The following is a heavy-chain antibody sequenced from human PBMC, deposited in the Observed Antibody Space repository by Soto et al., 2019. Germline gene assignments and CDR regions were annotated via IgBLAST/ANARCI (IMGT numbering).Heavy chain of an antibody. CDR1: GYTFTKYG. CDR2: IGVYNGKT. Sequence: QEQLVQSGGEVKKPGASVRVSCKASGYTFTKYGITWVRQAPGQGLECMGWIGVYNGKTNYARKLQGRVIMTADTSASTAYMELRSLKSDDTAVYYCSRARYCNRPSCYNHYYYGMDIWGQGTTVSVSS. J-gene: IGHJ6*02. V-gene: IGHV1-18*04. D-gene: IGHD2-2*02. CDR3: SRARYCNRPSCYNHYYYGMDI.